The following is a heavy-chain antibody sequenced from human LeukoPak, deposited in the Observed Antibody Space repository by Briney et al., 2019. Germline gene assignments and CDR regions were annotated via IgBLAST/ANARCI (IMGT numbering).Heavy chain of an antibody. CDR1: GFTFSDSW. V-gene: IGHV3-7*01. Sequence: PGGSLRLSCAGSGFTFSDSWMAWVRQVPGKGLEWVAHINQRGSETYYVDSVRGRFTISRDNDKNSLFLQMNSLRVDDTALYYCARELVVGPAEYFQHWGHGTLVTVSS. D-gene: IGHD2-8*02. CDR2: INQRGSET. CDR3: ARELVVGPAEYFQH. J-gene: IGHJ1*01.